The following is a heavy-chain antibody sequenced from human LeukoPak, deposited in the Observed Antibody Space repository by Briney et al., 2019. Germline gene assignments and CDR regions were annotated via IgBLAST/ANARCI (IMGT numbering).Heavy chain of an antibody. CDR1: GFTFSSYA. V-gene: IGHV3-23*01. D-gene: IGHD2-2*01. CDR2: ISGSGGST. J-gene: IGHJ5*02. CDR3: AKGGIVAVVPAAPFDP. Sequence: GGSLRLSCAASGFTFSSYAMSWVRQAPGKGLEWVSAISGSGGSTYYADSVKGRFTISRDNSKNTLYLQMNSLRAEDTAVYYCAKGGIVAVVPAAPFDPWGQGTLVTVSS.